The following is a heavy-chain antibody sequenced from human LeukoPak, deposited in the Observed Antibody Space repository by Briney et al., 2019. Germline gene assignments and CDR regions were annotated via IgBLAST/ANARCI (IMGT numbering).Heavy chain of an antibody. Sequence: SETLSLTCTVSGGSISSYYWSWIRQPPGKGLEWIGYNYYSGSTNYNPSLKSRVTVSVDTSKNQFSLKLSSVTAADTTVYYCARDTRDYYDIPLGFDPWGQGTLVTVSS. CDR1: GGSISSYY. V-gene: IGHV4-59*01. D-gene: IGHD3-9*01. J-gene: IGHJ5*02. CDR3: ARDTRDYYDIPLGFDP. CDR2: NYYSGST.